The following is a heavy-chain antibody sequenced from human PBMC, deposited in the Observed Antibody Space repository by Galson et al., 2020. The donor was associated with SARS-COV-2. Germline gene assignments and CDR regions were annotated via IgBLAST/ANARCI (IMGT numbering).Heavy chain of an antibody. D-gene: IGHD5-12*01. CDR2: ISYDGSNK. CDR1: GFTFSSYA. CDR3: ARENVAAIDY. J-gene: IGHJ4*02. Sequence: GSLRLSCASSGFTFSSYAMHWVRQAPGKGLEWVAVISYDGSNKSYADSVNGRFTISRDNSKNTLYLQMNSLGAEDTAVYYCARENVAAIDYWGQGTLLTVAS. V-gene: IGHV3-30*01.